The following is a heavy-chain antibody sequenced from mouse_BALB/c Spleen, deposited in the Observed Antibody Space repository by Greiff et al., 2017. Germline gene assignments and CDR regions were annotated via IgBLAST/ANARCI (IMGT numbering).Heavy chain of an antibody. V-gene: IGHV5-12-2*01. CDR3: ARAGYYAMDY. J-gene: IGHJ4*01. CDR1: GFTFSSYT. CDR2: ISNGGGST. D-gene: IGHD4-1*01. Sequence: EVKLVESGGGLVQPGGSLKLSCAASGFTFSSYTMSWVRQTPEKRLEWVAYISNGGGSTYYPDTVKGRFTISRDNAKNTLYLQMSSLKSEDTAMYYCARAGYYAMDYWGQGTSVTVSS.